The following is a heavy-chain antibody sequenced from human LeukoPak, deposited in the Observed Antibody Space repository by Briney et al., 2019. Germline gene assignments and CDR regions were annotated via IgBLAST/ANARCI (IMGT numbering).Heavy chain of an antibody. CDR2: ISSSSSYI. V-gene: IGHV3-21*01. D-gene: IGHD3-16*01. CDR1: GFTFSSYW. Sequence: PGGSLRLSCAASGFTFSSYWMHWVRQAPGKGLEWVSSISSSSSYIYYADSVKGRFTISRDNAKNSLYLQMNSLRAEDTAVYYCAREPGGFDYWGQGTLVTVSS. CDR3: AREPGGFDY. J-gene: IGHJ4*02.